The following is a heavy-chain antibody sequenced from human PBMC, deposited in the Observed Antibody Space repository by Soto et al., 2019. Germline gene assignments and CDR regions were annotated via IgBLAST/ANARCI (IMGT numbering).Heavy chain of an antibody. J-gene: IGHJ6*02. CDR3: ASFSEFDYYGMDV. Sequence: SETLSLTCTVSGGSISSSSYYWGWIRQPPGKGLEWIGSIYYSGSTYYNPSLKSRVTISVDTSKNQFSLKLSSVTAADTAVYYCASFSEFDYYGMDVWGQGTTVTAP. V-gene: IGHV4-39*01. CDR1: GGSISSSSYY. CDR2: IYYSGST. D-gene: IGHD3-10*01.